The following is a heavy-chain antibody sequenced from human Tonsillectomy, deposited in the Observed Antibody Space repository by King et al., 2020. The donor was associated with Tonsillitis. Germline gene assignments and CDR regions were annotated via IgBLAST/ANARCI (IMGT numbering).Heavy chain of an antibody. CDR2: IIPIFGTA. CDR3: ASGDYDILTGYYKAYKDV. CDR1: GGTFITYV. D-gene: IGHD3-9*01. V-gene: IGHV1-69*06. J-gene: IGHJ6*03. Sequence: QLVQSGAEVKKPGSSVKLSCKASGGTFITYVITWVRQAPGQGLEWMGGIIPIFGTANYAQKFQGRVTINADKSTSTAHLELSSLRSEDTAVYYCASGDYDILTGYYKAYKDVWGKGTPVTVSS.